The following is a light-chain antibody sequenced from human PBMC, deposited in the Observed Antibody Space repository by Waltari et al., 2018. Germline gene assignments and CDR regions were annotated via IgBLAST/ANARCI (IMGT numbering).Light chain of an antibody. CDR3: QQYNNWPFT. CDR2: GAS. J-gene: IGKJ2*01. Sequence: EIVMTQSPATLSVSPGQRATLSCRASQRISSNLVWYQQKPGQAPRLLIYGASTRAPNIPFRFSGSGSGTGFTLTISSLQSEDFAIYYCQQYNNWPFTFGQGTKLEIK. V-gene: IGKV3-15*01. CDR1: QRISSN.